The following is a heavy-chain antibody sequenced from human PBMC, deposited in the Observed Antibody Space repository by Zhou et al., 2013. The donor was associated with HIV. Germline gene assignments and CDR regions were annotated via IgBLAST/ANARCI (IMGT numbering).Heavy chain of an antibody. J-gene: IGHJ4*02. Sequence: QAQLVQSGAEVRKPGSSVKVSCKASGGTFNYYGFSWVRQAPGQGLEWMGKIIPILGTVNYAQKFQVRVTITADESTSTAYMELSSLTSDDTAVYYCARDPFRPQSVTSIIGPFDSWGQGTLVTVSS. CDR3: ARDPFRPQSVTSIIGPFDS. V-gene: IGHV1-69*11. D-gene: IGHD3-3*01. CDR1: GGTFNYYG. CDR2: IIPILGTV.